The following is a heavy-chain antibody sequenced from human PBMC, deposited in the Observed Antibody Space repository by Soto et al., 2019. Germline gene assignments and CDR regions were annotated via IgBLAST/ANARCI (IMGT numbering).Heavy chain of an antibody. CDR2: IRSKAYGGTT. J-gene: IGHJ4*02. D-gene: IGHD3-3*01. Sequence: PGGSLRLSCTASGFTFGDYAMSWVRQAPGKGLEWVGFIRSKAYGGTTEYAASVKGRFTISRDDSKSIAYLQMNSLKTEDTAVYYCTRVGENFWSGYYLPTTDYWGQGTLVTVSS. V-gene: IGHV3-49*04. CDR3: TRVGENFWSGYYLPTTDY. CDR1: GFTFGDYA.